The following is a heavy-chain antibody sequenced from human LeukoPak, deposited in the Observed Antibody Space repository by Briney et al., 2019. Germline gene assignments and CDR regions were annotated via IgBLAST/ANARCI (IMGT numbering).Heavy chain of an antibody. CDR2: NYYSGST. CDR3: ASAGYCSGGSCHDY. CDR1: GGSISSYY. Sequence: PSETLSLTCTVSGGSISSYYWSWIRQPPGKGLEWIGYNYYSGSTNYNPSLKSRVTISVDTSKNQFSLKLSSVTAADTAVYYCASAGYCSGGSCHDYWGQGTLVTVSS. J-gene: IGHJ4*02. D-gene: IGHD2-15*01. V-gene: IGHV4-59*08.